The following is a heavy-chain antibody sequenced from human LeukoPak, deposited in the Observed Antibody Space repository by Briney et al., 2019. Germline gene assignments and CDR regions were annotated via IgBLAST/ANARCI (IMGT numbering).Heavy chain of an antibody. CDR1: GFPLSSYG. CDR3: ARDHYIVVVPAAGAFDI. V-gene: IGHV3-7*01. D-gene: IGHD2-2*01. J-gene: IGHJ3*02. Sequence: GGSLRPPVAASGFPLSSYGVGWARQPPGRGREWGATINQDGSEKYYVDSVKGRFTISRDNAKNSLYLQMSSLRAEDTAVYYCARDHYIVVVPAAGAFDIWGQGTMVTVSS. CDR2: INQDGSEK.